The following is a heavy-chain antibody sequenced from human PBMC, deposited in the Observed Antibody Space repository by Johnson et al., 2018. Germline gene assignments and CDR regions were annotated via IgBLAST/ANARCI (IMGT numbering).Heavy chain of an antibody. Sequence: QVQLQQWGAGLLKPSETLSLTCVVYGGSFSGYYWSWIRQPPGKGLEWIGEINHSGSTDYNPSLKSRVTISVDTSKNQLSLKLSSVTAADTAVYYCAGLPYCGGGIFPIPHDAIDIWCQGTMVTVSS. CDR2: INHSGST. V-gene: IGHV4-34*01. J-gene: IGHJ3*02. D-gene: IGHD2-21*01. CDR1: GGSFSGYY. CDR3: AGLPYCGGGIFPIPHDAIDI.